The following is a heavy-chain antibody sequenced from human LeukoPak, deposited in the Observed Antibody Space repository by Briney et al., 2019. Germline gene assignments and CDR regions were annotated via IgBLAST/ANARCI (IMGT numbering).Heavy chain of an antibody. CDR1: GYSISSVYY. Sequence: PSETLSLTCTVSGYSISSVYYWGLILQPPGKLLECIGIIYHRGRTFYNPSIKSRVTISVDTSKNQFSLKLTSVPAADTAVYYCARLYVPATRFDYWGPGTLVTVS. V-gene: IGHV4-38-2*02. CDR3: ARLYVPATRFDY. CDR2: IYHRGRT. J-gene: IGHJ4*02. D-gene: IGHD5-24*01.